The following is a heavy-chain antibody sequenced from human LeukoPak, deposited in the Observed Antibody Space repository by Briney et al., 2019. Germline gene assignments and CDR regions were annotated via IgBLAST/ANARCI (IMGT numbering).Heavy chain of an antibody. CDR1: GDSIGSYY. CDR3: ATYYGDYVGWFDP. CDR2: IYYSCST. Sequence: SETLSLTCTVSGDSIGSYYWSWIRQPPGKGLEWIGYIYYSCSTNCNPSLKSRVTISVDTSKNQFSLKLRSVTAADTAVYYCATYYGDYVGWFDPWGQGTLVTVSS. J-gene: IGHJ5*02. V-gene: IGHV4-59*08. D-gene: IGHD4-17*01.